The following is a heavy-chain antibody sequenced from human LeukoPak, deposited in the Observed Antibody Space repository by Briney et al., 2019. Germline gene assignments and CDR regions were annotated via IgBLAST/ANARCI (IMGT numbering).Heavy chain of an antibody. CDR1: GYTFTSYY. J-gene: IGHJ5*02. D-gene: IGHD3-9*01. V-gene: IGHV1-2*02. CDR3: ARKYDILTGYANWFDP. CDR2: INPNSGDT. Sequence: ASVKVSCKASGYTFTSYYMHWVRQAPGQGLEWMGWINPNSGDTKYAQKFQGRVTMTRDTSSSTANMELSRLRSDDTAVYYCARKYDILTGYANWFDPWGQGTLVTVSS.